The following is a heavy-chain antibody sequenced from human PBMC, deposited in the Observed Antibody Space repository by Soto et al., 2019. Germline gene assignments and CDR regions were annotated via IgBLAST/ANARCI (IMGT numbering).Heavy chain of an antibody. Sequence: PGGSLRLSCAASGFTFSSYAMHWVRQAPGKGLEWVAVISYDGSNKYYADSVKGRFTISRDNSKNTLYLQMNSLRAEDTAVYYCARDKSNTIFGVVSYYYGMDVWGQGTTVTVSS. J-gene: IGHJ6*02. CDR3: ARDKSNTIFGVVSYYYGMDV. D-gene: IGHD3-3*01. V-gene: IGHV3-30-3*01. CDR2: ISYDGSNK. CDR1: GFTFSSYA.